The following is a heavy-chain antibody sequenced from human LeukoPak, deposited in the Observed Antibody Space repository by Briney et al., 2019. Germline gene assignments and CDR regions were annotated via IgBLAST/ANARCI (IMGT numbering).Heavy chain of an antibody. CDR1: GFTFSSYG. CDR2: IRYDGSNK. V-gene: IGHV3-30*02. CDR3: AKDSGFRWLPIDN. J-gene: IGHJ4*02. Sequence: PGGSLRLSCAASGFTFSSYGMHWVRQAPGKGLEWVAFIRYDGSNKYYADSVKGRFTISRDNSKNTLYLQVNSLRAEDTAVYYCAKDSGFRWLPIDNWGQGTLVTVSS. D-gene: IGHD5-24*01.